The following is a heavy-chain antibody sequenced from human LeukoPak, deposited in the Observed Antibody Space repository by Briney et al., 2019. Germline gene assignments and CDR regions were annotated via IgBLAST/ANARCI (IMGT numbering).Heavy chain of an antibody. J-gene: IGHJ6*03. Sequence: GGSLRLSCAASGFTFSSYSMKWVRQAPGKGLEWVSSITSSSSDIHYADSVKGRFTISRDNARNSLYLQMNSLRAEDTAVYYCARVGRGCSTSSCYYHYMDVWGKGTTVTVS. D-gene: IGHD2-15*01. CDR3: ARVGRGCSTSSCYYHYMDV. CDR2: ITSSSSDI. V-gene: IGHV3-21*01. CDR1: GFTFSSYS.